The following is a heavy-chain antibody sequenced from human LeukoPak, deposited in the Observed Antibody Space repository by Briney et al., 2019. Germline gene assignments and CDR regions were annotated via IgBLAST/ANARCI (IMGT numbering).Heavy chain of an antibody. CDR1: GFTIITND. J-gene: IGHJ4*02. CDR3: ARGVEPLAANTLAY. Sequence: GGPLRLSCAASGFTIITNDMTWVRQAPGKGLEWVSVLYSDGNTKYADSVQGRFTISRDNSKNTLYLEMNSLSPDDTAVYYCARGVEPLAANTLAYWGQGTLVTVSS. CDR2: LYSDGNT. V-gene: IGHV3-53*01. D-gene: IGHD1-14*01.